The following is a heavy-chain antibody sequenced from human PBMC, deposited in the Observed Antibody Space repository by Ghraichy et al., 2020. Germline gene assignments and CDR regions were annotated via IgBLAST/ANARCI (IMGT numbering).Heavy chain of an antibody. Sequence: ASVKVSCKIARDNVSSYDINRMRHATVQGLEWMGWMNPNSGNTGYAQKFQGRVTMTRNTSISTAYMELSSLRSEDTAVYYCARGDGMDVWGQGTTVTVSS. J-gene: IGHJ6*02. CDR1: RDNVSSYD. V-gene: IGHV1-8*01. CDR2: MNPNSGNT. CDR3: ARGDGMDV.